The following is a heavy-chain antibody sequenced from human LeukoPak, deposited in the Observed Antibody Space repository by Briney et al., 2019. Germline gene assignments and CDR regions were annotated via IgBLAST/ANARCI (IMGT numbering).Heavy chain of an antibody. V-gene: IGHV4-59*08. Sequence: SETLSLTCTVSGGSISSYYWSWIRQPPGKGLGWIGYIYYSGSTNYNPSLKSRVTISVDTSKNQFSLKLSSVTAADTAVYYCARHAGYTGSYPHFEYWGQGTLVTVSS. CDR3: ARHAGYTGSYPHFEY. CDR2: IYYSGST. CDR1: GGSISSYY. J-gene: IGHJ4*02. D-gene: IGHD1-26*01.